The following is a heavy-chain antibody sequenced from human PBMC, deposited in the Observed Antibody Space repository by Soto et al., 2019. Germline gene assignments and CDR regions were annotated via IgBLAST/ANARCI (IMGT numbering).Heavy chain of an antibody. CDR3: ARGDWLKVFYGMDV. J-gene: IGHJ6*02. CDR1: GFTLSSYS. V-gene: IGHV3-48*02. Sequence: GGSLRLSCAASGFTLSSYSMNWVRQAPGKGLGWVSYISSSSSTIYYADSVKGRFAISRDNAKNSLYLQMNSLRDEDTAVYYCARGDWLKVFYGMDVWGQGTTVTVSS. D-gene: IGHD3-9*01. CDR2: ISSSSSTI.